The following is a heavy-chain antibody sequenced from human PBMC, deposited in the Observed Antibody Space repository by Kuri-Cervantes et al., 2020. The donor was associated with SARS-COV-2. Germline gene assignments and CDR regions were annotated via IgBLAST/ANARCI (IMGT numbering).Heavy chain of an antibody. V-gene: IGHV3-21*01. CDR3: AKEAVRGDGFFDY. J-gene: IGHJ4*02. CDR1: GFTFSSYS. CDR2: ISSSSSYI. D-gene: IGHD5-24*01. Sequence: LSLTCAASGFTFSSYSMNWVRQAPGKGLEWVSSISSSSSYIYYADSVKGRFTISRDNAKNSLYLQMNSLRAEDTAVYYCAKEAVRGDGFFDYWGQGTLVTDSS.